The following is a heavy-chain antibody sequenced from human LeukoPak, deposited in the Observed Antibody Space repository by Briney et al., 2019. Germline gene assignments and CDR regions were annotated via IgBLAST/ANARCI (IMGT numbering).Heavy chain of an antibody. J-gene: IGHJ4*02. D-gene: IGHD6-13*01. CDR3: ARGGEYSSSWYGNLNY. V-gene: IGHV3-11*01. CDR2: ISSSGSTI. Sequence: GGSLRLSCAASGFTFSDYYMSWIRQAPGKGLERVSYISSSGSTIYYADSVKGRFTISRDNAKNSLYLQMNSLRAEDTAVYYCARGGEYSSSWYGNLNYWGQGTLVTVSS. CDR1: GFTFSDYY.